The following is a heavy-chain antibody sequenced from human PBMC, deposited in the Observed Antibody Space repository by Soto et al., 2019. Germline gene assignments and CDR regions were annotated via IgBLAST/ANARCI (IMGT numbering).Heavy chain of an antibody. J-gene: IGHJ5*02. CDR3: ARLSATGTTVNWFDP. V-gene: IGHV5-51*01. CDR1: GYSLSHYL. D-gene: IGHD1-7*01. Sequence: PRGSLKNSRKGSGYSLSHYLVGWGRQMPGKGLEWMGIIYPGDSDTRYSPSFQGQVTISADKSISTAYLQWSSLKASDTAMYYCARLSATGTTVNWFDPWGQGTLVTV. CDR2: IYPGDSDT.